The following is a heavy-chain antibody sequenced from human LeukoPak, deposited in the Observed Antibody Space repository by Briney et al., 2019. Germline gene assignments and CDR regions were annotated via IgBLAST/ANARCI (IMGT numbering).Heavy chain of an antibody. Sequence: SETLSLTCTVSGGSISSGSYYWSWIRQPAGKGLEWIGRMYTSGSTNYNPSLKSRVIISVDTSKNQFSLKLTSVTAADTAVYFCARGGTWPTRLDYWGQGTLVTVSS. D-gene: IGHD1-1*01. CDR3: ARGGTWPTRLDY. J-gene: IGHJ4*02. CDR2: MYTSGST. V-gene: IGHV4-61*02. CDR1: GGSISSGSYY.